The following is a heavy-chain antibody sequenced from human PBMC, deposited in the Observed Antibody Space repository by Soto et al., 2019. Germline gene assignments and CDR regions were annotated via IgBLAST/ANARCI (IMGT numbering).Heavy chain of an antibody. D-gene: IGHD2-15*01. CDR3: AREPLCGGRCYVHWFAH. CDR2: LNIGNGNT. CDR1: GYTFTSYA. Sequence: ASVKVSCKTSGYTFTSYAIHWVRQAPGQGLEWLGWLNIGNGNTQYSPKLHDRVTLTRDTSASTAYMELSSLRSEDTAVYYCAREPLCGGRCYVHWFAHWGQVNLVTVSS. V-gene: IGHV1-3*04. J-gene: IGHJ5*02.